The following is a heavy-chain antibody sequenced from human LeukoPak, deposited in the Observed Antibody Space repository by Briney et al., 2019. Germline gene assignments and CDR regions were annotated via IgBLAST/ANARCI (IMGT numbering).Heavy chain of an antibody. CDR1: GGSISSGGYS. V-gene: IGHV4-30-2*03. CDR2: IYYSGNT. D-gene: IGHD6-19*01. Sequence: SETLSLTCAVSGGSISSGGYSWSWIRQPPGKGLEWIGTIYYSGNTFYNPSLKSRVTISVDTSINHFSLTLTSLTAADTAVYFCSRHEHKALAGDTWGQGTLVTVSS. CDR3: SRHEHKALAGDT. J-gene: IGHJ5*02.